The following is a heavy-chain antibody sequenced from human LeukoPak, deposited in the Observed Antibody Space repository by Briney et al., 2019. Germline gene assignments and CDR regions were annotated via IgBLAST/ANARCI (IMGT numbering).Heavy chain of an antibody. CDR3: ARRGGSGRAFDY. CDR1: GDFIRAGTYY. CDR2: IYYTGST. D-gene: IGHD1-26*01. J-gene: IGHJ4*02. Sequence: SETLSLPCSLHGDFIRAGTYYWRWTRRPPGQGPARIGSIYYTGSTYDNPSLKSRFTITVDTSKNQYSRKLSSVTAADTAVYYCARRGGSGRAFDYWGQGTLVTVSS. V-gene: IGHV4-39*01.